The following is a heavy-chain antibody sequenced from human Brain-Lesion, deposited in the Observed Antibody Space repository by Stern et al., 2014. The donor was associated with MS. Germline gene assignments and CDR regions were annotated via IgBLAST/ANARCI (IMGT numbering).Heavy chain of an antibody. Sequence: QLVESGPGLVKPSETLSLTCTVSGGSISSSTYYWAWIRQPPGKGLEWIGNIYYSGFTYYNPSLKSRVTISVDMSKNQFSLKLSSVTAADTAIYYCARHDSVPRPSQLYSARDRGPGYFDYWGQGTLVTGSS. CDR3: ARHDSVPRPSQLYSARDRGPGYFDY. D-gene: IGHD1-26*01. V-gene: IGHV4-39*01. CDR1: GGSISSSTYY. CDR2: IYYSGFT. J-gene: IGHJ4*02.